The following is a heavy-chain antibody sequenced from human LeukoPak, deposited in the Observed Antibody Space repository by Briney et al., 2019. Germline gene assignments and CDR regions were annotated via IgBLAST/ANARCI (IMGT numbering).Heavy chain of an antibody. CDR2: INHSGST. CDR1: GGSFSGYY. J-gene: IGHJ4*02. V-gene: IGHV4-34*01. CDR3: ARGRAVVATRLDY. D-gene: IGHD5-12*01. Sequence: PSETLSLTCAVSGGSFSGYYWSWIRQPPGKGLEWIGEINHSGSTNYNPYLKSRVTISVDTSKNQFSLKLSSVTAADTAVYYCARGRAVVATRLDYWGQGTLVTVSS.